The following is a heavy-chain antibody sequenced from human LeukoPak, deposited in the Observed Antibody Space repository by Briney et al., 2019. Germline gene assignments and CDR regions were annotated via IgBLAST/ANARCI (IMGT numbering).Heavy chain of an antibody. CDR2: ISVGGDNT. CDR3: TKEGGRTVIYRDC. Sequence: GGSLRLSCATSGFIFSSYAMSWVRQAPGEGLEWVSVISVGGDNTYYADSVRGRFTISRGNSKNTMYLQMNSLGADDTAVYYCTKEGGRTVIYRDCWGQGTLVTVSS. CDR1: GFIFSSYA. D-gene: IGHD4-17*01. V-gene: IGHV3-23*01. J-gene: IGHJ4*02.